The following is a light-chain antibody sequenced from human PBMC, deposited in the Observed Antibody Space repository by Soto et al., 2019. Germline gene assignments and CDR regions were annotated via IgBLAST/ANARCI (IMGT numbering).Light chain of an antibody. Sequence: EIVLTQSPATLSLSPGERAALSCKASQSVHNFLAWYQQKPGQAPRLLIYGASTRAAGIPARFSGSGSGTAFTLTISSLQSEDFAVYYCQQYSNWPPAWTFGQGTKVDIK. CDR3: QQYSNWPPAWT. CDR2: GAS. J-gene: IGKJ1*01. V-gene: IGKV3D-15*01. CDR1: QSVHNF.